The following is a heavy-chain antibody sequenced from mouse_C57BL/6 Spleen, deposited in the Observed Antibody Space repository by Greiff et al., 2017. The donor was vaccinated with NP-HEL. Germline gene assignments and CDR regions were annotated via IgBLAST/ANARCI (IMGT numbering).Heavy chain of an antibody. Sequence: VQLQQSGAELVRPGASVKLSCTASGFNIKDDYMHWVKQRPEQGLEWIGWIDPDNGDTEYDPKFQGKATLTADTSSNPAYLQLSSLTSEDSAVYYCTITTVVPYYFDYWGQGTTLTVSS. V-gene: IGHV14-4*01. CDR2: IDPDNGDT. CDR3: TITTVVPYYFDY. D-gene: IGHD1-1*01. CDR1: GFNIKDDY. J-gene: IGHJ2*01.